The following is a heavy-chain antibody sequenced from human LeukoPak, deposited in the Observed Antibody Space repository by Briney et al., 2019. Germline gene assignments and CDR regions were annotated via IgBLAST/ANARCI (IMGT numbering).Heavy chain of an antibody. CDR1: GYTFTSYD. V-gene: IGHV1-8*03. CDR3: ARGYSSGWYGFDI. Sequence: ASVKVSCTASGYTFTSYDINWVRQATGQGLEWMGWMNPNSGTTGYAQKFQGRVTITRNTSISTAYMELSSLRSEDTAVYYCARGYSSGWYGFDIWGQGTMVTVSS. CDR2: MNPNSGTT. D-gene: IGHD6-19*01. J-gene: IGHJ3*02.